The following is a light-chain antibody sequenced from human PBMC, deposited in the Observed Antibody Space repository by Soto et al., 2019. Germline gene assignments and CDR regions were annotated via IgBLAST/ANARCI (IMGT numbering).Light chain of an antibody. CDR2: GNS. Sequence: QSVLTQPPSVSGAPGQRVTISCTGRSSNIGAGYDVHWYQQLPGTAPKLLIYGNSNRPSGVPDRFSGSKSGTSASRAITGLQAEDEAEYYCQSYDSSLSGSWVFGGGTKLTVL. V-gene: IGLV1-40*01. J-gene: IGLJ3*02. CDR3: QSYDSSLSGSWV. CDR1: SSNIGAGYD.